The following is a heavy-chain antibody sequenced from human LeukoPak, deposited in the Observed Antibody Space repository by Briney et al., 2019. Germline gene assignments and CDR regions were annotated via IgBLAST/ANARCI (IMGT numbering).Heavy chain of an antibody. J-gene: IGHJ4*02. Sequence: SVTVSCMPSGGTFSSYAISWVRQAPGEGLEWVGWIIPIFGTANYAEKCQGRVTITTDESTSTAYMELSSLRSEDTPVYYCARERMGEYATTDRTYYFDYWGQGTLVTVSS. V-gene: IGHV1-69*05. D-gene: IGHD3-16*01. CDR1: GGTFSSYA. CDR3: ARERMGEYATTDRTYYFDY. CDR2: IIPIFGTA.